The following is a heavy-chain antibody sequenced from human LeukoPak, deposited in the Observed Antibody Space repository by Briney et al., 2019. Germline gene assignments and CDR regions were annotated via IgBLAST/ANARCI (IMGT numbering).Heavy chain of an antibody. CDR2: ISWNSGSI. D-gene: IGHD3-22*01. Sequence: PGGSLRLSCAASGFTFDDYAMHWVRQAPGKGLEWVSGISWNSGSIGYADSVKGRFTISRDNAKNTLYLQMNSLRAEDTAVYYCARVTYYYDSSGYYPERDAFDIWGQGTMVTVSS. J-gene: IGHJ3*02. CDR1: GFTFDDYA. CDR3: ARVTYYYDSSGYYPERDAFDI. V-gene: IGHV3-9*01.